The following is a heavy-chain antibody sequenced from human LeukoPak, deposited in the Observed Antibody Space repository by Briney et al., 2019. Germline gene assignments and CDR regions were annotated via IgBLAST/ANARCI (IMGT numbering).Heavy chain of an antibody. CDR1: DYTLTDYG. CDR3: ARGGETSAFMDV. Sequence: ASVKVSCKASDYTLTDYGVTWVRQAPGQGLEWMGWITGYNDNTNYAQNLQGRLTMTADTSTTTSYMELRSLTSDDAAGYYCARGGETSAFMDVWGKGTTVTVSP. V-gene: IGHV1-18*01. J-gene: IGHJ6*04. D-gene: IGHD1-7*01. CDR2: ITGYNDNT.